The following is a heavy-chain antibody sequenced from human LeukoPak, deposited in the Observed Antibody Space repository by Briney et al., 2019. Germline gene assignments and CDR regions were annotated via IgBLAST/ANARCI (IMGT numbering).Heavy chain of an antibody. CDR1: GYTFTSYA. V-gene: IGHV1-3*01. CDR2: INAGNGNT. CDR3: ARARWYTVRGSSPEDY. D-gene: IGHD4-17*01. Sequence: GASVNVSCKASGYTFTSYAMHWVRQAPGQRLEWMGWINAGNGNTEYSQKFQSRVTITRDTSASTAYMELSSLRSEDTAVYYCARARWYTVRGSSPEDYWGQGTLVTVSS. J-gene: IGHJ4*02.